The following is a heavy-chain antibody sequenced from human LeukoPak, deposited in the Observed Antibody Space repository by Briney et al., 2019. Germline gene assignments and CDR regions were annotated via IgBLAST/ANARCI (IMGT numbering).Heavy chain of an antibody. D-gene: IGHD3-3*01. J-gene: IGHJ4*02. CDR2: ISGSGGST. V-gene: IGHV3-48*01. CDR1: GFTFSSYG. CDR3: ARGYDFWSGYWD. Sequence: GGSLRLSCAASGFTFSSYGMHWVRQAPGKGLEWVSAISGSGGSTYYADSVKGRFTISRDNAKNSLYLQMNSLRAEDTAVYYCARGYDFWSGYWDWGQGTLVTVSS.